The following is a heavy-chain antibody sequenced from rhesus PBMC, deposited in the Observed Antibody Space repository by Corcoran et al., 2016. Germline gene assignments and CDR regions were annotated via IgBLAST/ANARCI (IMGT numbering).Heavy chain of an antibody. Sequence: QVQLQESGPGLVKPSETLSLTCAVSGGSIGKTYWTWIRQAPGKGLAWIGYIYGSGSTYSNPALKSRVTRSVDTSKNQFSLKLTSVTAADTAVYYCARSPSGNYYYFDLWGQGALLTVS. CDR1: GGSIGKTY. V-gene: IGHV4S11*01. CDR3: ARSPSGNYYYFDL. CDR2: IYGSGST. D-gene: IGHD4-35*01. J-gene: IGHJ1*01.